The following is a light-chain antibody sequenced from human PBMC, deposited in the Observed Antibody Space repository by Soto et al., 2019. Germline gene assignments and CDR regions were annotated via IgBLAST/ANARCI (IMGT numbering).Light chain of an antibody. Sequence: EIVMTQSPATLSLSPGERATLYCRASQSVSSNLAWYHQKPGQAPRLLIYDASTRATGVPARFSGSGSGTEFTLTISSLQSEDFAVYFCQQYNNWVTFGGGTKVDI. J-gene: IGKJ4*01. V-gene: IGKV3D-15*01. CDR3: QQYNNWVT. CDR2: DAS. CDR1: QSVSSN.